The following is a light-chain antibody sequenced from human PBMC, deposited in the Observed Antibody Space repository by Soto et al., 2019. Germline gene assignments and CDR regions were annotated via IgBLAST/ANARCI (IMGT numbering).Light chain of an antibody. CDR2: GAS. V-gene: IGKV3-15*01. Sequence: EIVMTQSPATLSVSPGERATLSCRASENVNSNVAWWYQQKPGQTPSLLIFGASTRASGIPDGFSGSGSGSEVTRTISSLQTESCVVYYCQQYDDWPSFGQGTKGV. CDR3: QQYDDWPS. CDR1: ENVNSN. J-gene: IGKJ1*01.